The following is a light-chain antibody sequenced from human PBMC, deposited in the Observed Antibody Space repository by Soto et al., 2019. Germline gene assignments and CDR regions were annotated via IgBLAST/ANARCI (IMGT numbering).Light chain of an antibody. CDR2: DAS. J-gene: IGKJ2*01. Sequence: DIQMTQSPSSLSASVGDRVTITCQASQDINNYLNWYQQKPGKAPKLLIYDASSLETGVPSRFSGSGSGADFTFTVSSLQPEDIATYYCQQYDSLPYTFGQGTKLDIK. V-gene: IGKV1-33*01. CDR3: QQYDSLPYT. CDR1: QDINNY.